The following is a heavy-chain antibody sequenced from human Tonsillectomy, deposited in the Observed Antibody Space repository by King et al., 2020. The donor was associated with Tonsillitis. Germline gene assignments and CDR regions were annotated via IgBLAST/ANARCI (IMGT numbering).Heavy chain of an antibody. J-gene: IGHJ6*02. CDR2: ISYDGSNK. D-gene: IGHD2-2*01. Sequence: VQLVESGGGVVQPGRSLRLSCAASGLTFSSYAMHWVRQAPGKGLEWVAVISYDGSNKYYVDFVKGRFTISRDNSKNTLYLQMNSLRAEDTAVYYCARDGFFPTVPNYYYYYGMDVWDQGTTVTVSS. V-gene: IGHV3-30-3*01. CDR3: ARDGFFPTVPNYYYYYGMDV. CDR1: GLTFSSYA.